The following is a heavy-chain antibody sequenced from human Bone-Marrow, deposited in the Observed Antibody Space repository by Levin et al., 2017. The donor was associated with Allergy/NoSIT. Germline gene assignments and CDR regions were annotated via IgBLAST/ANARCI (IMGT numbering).Heavy chain of an antibody. D-gene: IGHD6-13*01. CDR3: AREETSGVAAAGTTTAHDY. CDR2: ISSSSSYT. V-gene: IGHV3-11*05. J-gene: IGHJ4*02. CDR1: GFTFSDYY. Sequence: PGGSLRLSCAASGFTFSDYYMSWIRQAPGKGLEWVSYISSSSSYTNYADSVKGRFTISRDNAKNSLYLQMNSLRAEDTAVYYCAREETSGVAAAGTTTAHDYWGQGTLVTVSS.